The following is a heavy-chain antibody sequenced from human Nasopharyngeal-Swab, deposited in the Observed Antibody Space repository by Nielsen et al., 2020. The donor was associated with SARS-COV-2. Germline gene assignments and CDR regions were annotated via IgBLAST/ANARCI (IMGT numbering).Heavy chain of an antibody. CDR3: ARRDNYCSGGNCRDLGVDP. V-gene: IGHV5-51*01. D-gene: IGHD2-15*01. CDR1: RYSFINYW. CDR2: IYPGDSNT. J-gene: IGHJ5*02. Sequence: GESLKISCKVSRYSFINYWIGWVRQMPGKGLEWMGIIYPGDSNTRYSPSFQGQVTISADKSISTAYLQWSSLKASDSAMYYCARRDNYCSGGNCRDLGVDPWGQGTLVTVSS.